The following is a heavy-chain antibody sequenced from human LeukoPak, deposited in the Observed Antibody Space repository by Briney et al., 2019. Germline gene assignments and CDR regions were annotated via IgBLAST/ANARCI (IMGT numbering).Heavy chain of an antibody. CDR2: IKQDGSEK. CDR1: GFTFSSYW. D-gene: IGHD6-13*01. Sequence: GGSLRLSCAASGFTFSSYWMSWVRQAPGKGLEWVANIKQDGSEKYYVDSVKGRFTISRDNAKNSLFLQMNSLRAEDTAVYFCARVKQQLVRLLGRDTTYYYYYYMDVWGKGTTVTVSS. V-gene: IGHV3-7*01. J-gene: IGHJ6*03. CDR3: ARVKQQLVRLLGRDTTYYYYYYMDV.